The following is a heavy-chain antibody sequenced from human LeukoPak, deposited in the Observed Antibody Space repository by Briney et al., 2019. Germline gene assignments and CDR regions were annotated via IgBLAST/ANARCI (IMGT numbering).Heavy chain of an antibody. CDR3: AKDPRYCSSTSCYYGGYFDY. CDR2: ISGSGGST. V-gene: IGHV3-23*01. D-gene: IGHD2-2*01. J-gene: IGHJ4*02. CDR1: GFTFSSYA. Sequence: PGGSLRLSCAASGFTFSSYAMSWVRQAPGKGLEWVSAISGSGGSTYYADSVKGRFTISRDNSKNTLYLQVNSLRAEDTAVYYCAKDPRYCSSTSCYYGGYFDYWGQGTLVTVSS.